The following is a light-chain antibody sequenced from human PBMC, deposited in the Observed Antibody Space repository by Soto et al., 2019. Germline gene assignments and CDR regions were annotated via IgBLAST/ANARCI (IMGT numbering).Light chain of an antibody. CDR1: QTISNY. CDR3: QKTYSTPFT. CDR2: AAS. V-gene: IGKV1-39*01. J-gene: IGKJ3*01. Sequence: DIQMTQSPSSLSASVGDRVTINCRASQTISNYLNWYQEKPGKAPKLLIYAASNLQSGVPSRFSGSGSGTEFNLTISNLQPEDFATYYCQKTYSTPFTFGPGTKVDI.